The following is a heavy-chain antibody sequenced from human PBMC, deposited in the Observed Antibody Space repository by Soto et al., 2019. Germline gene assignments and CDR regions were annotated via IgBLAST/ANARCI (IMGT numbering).Heavy chain of an antibody. J-gene: IGHJ5*02. CDR1: GFTFSSYS. V-gene: IGHV3-21*01. CDR2: ISSSSSYI. CDR3: ARSRRAAAGTVRFDP. D-gene: IGHD6-13*01. Sequence: GGSLRLSCAASGFTFSSYSMNWVRQAPGKGLEWVSSISSSSSYIYYADSVKGRFTISRDNAKNSLYLQMNSLRAEDTAVYYCARSRRAAAGTVRFDPWGQGTLVTVSS.